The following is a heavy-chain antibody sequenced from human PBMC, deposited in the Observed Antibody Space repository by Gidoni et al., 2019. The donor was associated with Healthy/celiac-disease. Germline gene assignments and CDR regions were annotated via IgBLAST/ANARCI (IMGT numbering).Heavy chain of an antibody. V-gene: IGHV4-59*01. CDR3: ARGPHYYGSGSYYPFDY. CDR2: IYYSWST. Sequence: QVQLQESGPGLVKPSETLSLTCTVSGGSISRYYWSWIRQPPGKGLEWIGYIYYSWSTNYNPTLKSRVTISVDTSKNQFSLKLSSVTAADTAVYYCARGPHYYGSGSYYPFDYWGQGTLVTVSS. J-gene: IGHJ4*02. CDR1: GGSISRYY. D-gene: IGHD3-10*01.